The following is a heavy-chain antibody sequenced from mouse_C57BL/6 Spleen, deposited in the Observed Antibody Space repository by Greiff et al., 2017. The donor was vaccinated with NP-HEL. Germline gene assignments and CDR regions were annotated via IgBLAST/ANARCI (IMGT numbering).Heavy chain of an antibody. CDR1: GFTFTDYY. Sequence: DVMLVESGGGLVQPGGSLSLSCAASGFTFTDYYMSWVRQPPGKALEWLGFIRNKANGYTTEYSASVKGRFTISRDNSPSILYLQMNALSAEDSATYYCARYPPFDYWGQGTTLTVSS. V-gene: IGHV7-3*01. J-gene: IGHJ2*01. CDR3: ARYPPFDY. CDR2: IRNKANGYTT.